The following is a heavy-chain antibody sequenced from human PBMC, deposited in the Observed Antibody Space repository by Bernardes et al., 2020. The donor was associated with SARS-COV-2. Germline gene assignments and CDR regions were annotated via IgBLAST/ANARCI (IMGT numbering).Heavy chain of an antibody. D-gene: IGHD3-3*01. J-gene: IGHJ4*02. CDR3: ARHFAHTIFGVVIINQLDY. CDR2: INPNSGGT. Sequence: ASVKVSCKASGYTFTGYYMHWVRQAPGQGLEWMGWINPNSGGTNYAQKFQGRVTMTRDTSISTAYMELSRLRSDDTAVYYCARHFAHTIFGVVIINQLDYWGQGTLVTVSS. CDR1: GYTFTGYY. V-gene: IGHV1-2*02.